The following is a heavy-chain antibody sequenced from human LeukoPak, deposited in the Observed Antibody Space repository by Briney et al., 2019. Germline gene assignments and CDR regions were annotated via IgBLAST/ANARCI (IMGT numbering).Heavy chain of an antibody. V-gene: IGHV3-7*01. CDR2: IREDGTEK. Sequence: PGGSLRLSCTASGFTFSGAWMTWVRQAPGKGLEWVANIREDGTEKNYVDSVKGRFTISRDDAKNSLYLQMDSLRAEDTAVYYCARRFDHWGQGTLVTVSS. J-gene: IGHJ4*02. CDR1: GFTFSGAW. CDR3: ARRFDH.